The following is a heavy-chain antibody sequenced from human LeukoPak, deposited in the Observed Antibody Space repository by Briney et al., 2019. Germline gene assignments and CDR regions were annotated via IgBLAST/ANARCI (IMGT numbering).Heavy chain of an antibody. CDR3: ARVDNYGGNPPDY. V-gene: IGHV3-21*01. CDR2: ISSSTTYI. Sequence: GGSLRLSCAASGFTFNMYTMYWVRQAPGKGLEWVSSISSSTTYIYYADSGKGRFTISRDNVKNSLSLQMNSLRAEDTAVYYCARVDNYGGNPPDYWGQGTLVTVSS. J-gene: IGHJ4*02. D-gene: IGHD4-23*01. CDR1: GFTFNMYT.